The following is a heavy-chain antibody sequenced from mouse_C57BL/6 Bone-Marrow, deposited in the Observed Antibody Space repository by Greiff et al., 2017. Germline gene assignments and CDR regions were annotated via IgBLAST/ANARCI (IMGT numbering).Heavy chain of an antibody. CDR3: VRGEGLTGTWNYYAMDY. CDR2: IRSKSSTYAT. D-gene: IGHD4-1*01. Sequence: EVQLVASGGGLVQPKGSLKLSCAASGFTFNTYAMHWVRPAPGTGLEWVARIRSKSSTYATYYADSVKDRFTISRDDSQSMLYLQMNKMKTEETAMYYCVRGEGLTGTWNYYAMDYGGQGTSVTVSS. CDR1: GFTFNTYA. V-gene: IGHV10-3*01. J-gene: IGHJ4*01.